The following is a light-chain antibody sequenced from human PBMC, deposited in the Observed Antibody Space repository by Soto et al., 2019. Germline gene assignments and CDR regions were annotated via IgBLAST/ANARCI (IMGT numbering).Light chain of an antibody. CDR1: SSNIGAGYD. J-gene: IGLJ1*01. CDR2: LNS. Sequence: QSVLTQPPSVSGAPGQRVTISCTGSSSNIGAGYDVHWYRQLPGTVPKLLIYLNSNRPSGVPDRFSGSKSGTSASLAITGLQAEDEADYYCQSYDSSLSGYVFGTGTKLTVL. V-gene: IGLV1-40*01. CDR3: QSYDSSLSGYV.